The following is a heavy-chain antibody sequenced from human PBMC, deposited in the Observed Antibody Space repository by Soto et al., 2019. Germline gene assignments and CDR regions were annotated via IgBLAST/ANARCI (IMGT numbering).Heavy chain of an antibody. CDR2: INPSGST. V-gene: IGHV4-34*01. J-gene: IGHJ6*02. D-gene: IGHD6-19*01. Sequence: QVQLQQWGAGLLKSSETLSLTCDVYGGSFSGFYWIWIRQPPGKGLEWIGEINPSGSTKYNPSLKSRVTISVDTSKNQFSLELSSVTAADTALYYCARNPPRRYSSGWYYNYGMDVWGQGTTVTVSS. CDR3: ARNPPRRYSSGWYYNYGMDV. CDR1: GGSFSGFY.